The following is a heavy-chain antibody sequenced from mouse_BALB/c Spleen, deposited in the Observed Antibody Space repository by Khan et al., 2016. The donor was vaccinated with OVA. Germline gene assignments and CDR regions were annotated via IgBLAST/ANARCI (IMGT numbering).Heavy chain of an antibody. Sequence: VQLQESGPGLVAPSQSLSITCTVSGFSLTSYGIHWVRQPPGKGLEWLVVIWSDGNTNYNSVLKSRLSIRKDNSKSQVFLKMNSLQTDDTAIYYCARWFDGYSSLYAMDYWGQGTSVTVSS. V-gene: IGHV2-6*02. J-gene: IGHJ4*01. CDR3: ARWFDGYSSLYAMDY. CDR2: IWSDGNT. D-gene: IGHD2-3*01. CDR1: GFSLTSYG.